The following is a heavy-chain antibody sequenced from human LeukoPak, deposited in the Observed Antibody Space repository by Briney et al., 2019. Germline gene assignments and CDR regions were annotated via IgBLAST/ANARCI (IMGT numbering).Heavy chain of an antibody. Sequence: PSETLSLTCAVYGGSFSGYYWSWIRQPPGKGLEWIGEINHSGSTNYNPSLKSRVTISVDTSKNQFSLKLSSVTAADTAVYYCARLNRYSSSWYEFDYWGQGTLVTVSS. J-gene: IGHJ4*02. D-gene: IGHD6-13*01. CDR2: INHSGST. CDR3: ARLNRYSSSWYEFDY. V-gene: IGHV4-34*01. CDR1: GGSFSGYY.